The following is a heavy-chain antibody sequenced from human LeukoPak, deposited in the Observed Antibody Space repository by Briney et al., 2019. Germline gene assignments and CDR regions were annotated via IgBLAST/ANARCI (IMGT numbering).Heavy chain of an antibody. D-gene: IGHD5-18*01. CDR3: AKGGGGSYGHYYYYYMDV. J-gene: IGHJ6*03. CDR1: GFTFRSFG. Sequence: GGSLRLSCAASGFTFRSFGMNWVRQAPGKGLEWVSGISSSGDSTDYADSVKGRFTISRDNSKNTLYLQMNSLRAEDTAVYYCAKGGGGSYGHYYYYYMDVWGKGTTVTISS. CDR2: ISSSGDST. V-gene: IGHV3-23*01.